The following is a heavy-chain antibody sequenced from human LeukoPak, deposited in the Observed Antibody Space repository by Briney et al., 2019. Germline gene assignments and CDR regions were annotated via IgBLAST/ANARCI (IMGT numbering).Heavy chain of an antibody. J-gene: IGHJ4*02. Sequence: SETLSLTCAVYGGSFSGYCWTWIRQPPGKGLEWIGSIYYSGSTYYNPSLKSRVTISVDTSKNQFSLKLSSVTAADTAVYYCARLGGYSYGYYFDYWGQGTLVTVSS. CDR3: ARLGGYSYGYYFDY. CDR1: GGSFSGYC. V-gene: IGHV4-34*01. D-gene: IGHD5-18*01. CDR2: IYYSGST.